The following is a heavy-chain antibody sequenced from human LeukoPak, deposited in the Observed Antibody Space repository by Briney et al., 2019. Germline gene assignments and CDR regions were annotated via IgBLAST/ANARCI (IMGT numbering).Heavy chain of an antibody. CDR2: INPNSGGT. D-gene: IGHD2-2*01. J-gene: IGHJ4*02. V-gene: IGHV1-2*02. CDR3: ARGGRYCSSTTCYFDY. Sequence: ASVKVSCKASGYTFTGYFMHWVRQAPGQGLQWLGWINPNSGGTDYAQKFQGRVTMTRDTSISTAYMELSRLRSDDTAVYYRARGGRYCSSTTCYFDYWGQGTLVTVSS. CDR1: GYTFTGYF.